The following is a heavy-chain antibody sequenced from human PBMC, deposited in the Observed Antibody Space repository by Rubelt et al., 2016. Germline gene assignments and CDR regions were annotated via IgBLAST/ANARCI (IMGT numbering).Heavy chain of an antibody. D-gene: IGHD6-19*01. Sequence: QVQLQESGPGLVKPSETLSLSCTVSGGSISSYSWSWVRQPPGKGLEWIGYIYFTGTTNYHPSLQSRVAMSVDTSENQFTRKLGSVTAADTAVYYWARCITVAPVYYAIDVWGQGTTVTVSS. CDR2: IYFTGTT. J-gene: IGHJ6*02. CDR3: ARCITVAPVYYAIDV. CDR1: GGSISSYS. V-gene: IGHV4-59*01.